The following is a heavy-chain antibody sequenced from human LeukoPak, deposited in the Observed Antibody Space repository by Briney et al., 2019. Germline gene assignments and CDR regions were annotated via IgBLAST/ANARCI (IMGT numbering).Heavy chain of an antibody. D-gene: IGHD3-22*01. V-gene: IGHV1-18*01. CDR2: ISAYNGNT. CDR1: GYTFTGFY. CDR3: ARDQGPYYYDSSGYYAHY. J-gene: IGHJ4*02. Sequence: GASVKVSCKASGYTFTGFYLHWVRQATGQGLEWMGWISAYNGNTNYAQKLQGRVTMTTDTSTSTAYMELRSLRSDDTAVYYCARDQGPYYYDSSGYYAHYWGQGTLDTVSS.